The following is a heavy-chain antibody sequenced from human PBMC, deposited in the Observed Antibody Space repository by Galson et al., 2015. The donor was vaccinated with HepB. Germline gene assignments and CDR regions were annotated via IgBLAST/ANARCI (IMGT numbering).Heavy chain of an antibody. D-gene: IGHD3-10*01. Sequence: SLRLSCAASGFTFSSYAMHWVRQAPGKGLEWVAVISYDGSNKYYADSVKGRFTISRDNSKNTLYLQMNSLRAEDTAVYYCAREQGRYYGSGSYVYWGQGTLVTVSS. J-gene: IGHJ4*02. V-gene: IGHV3-30*04. CDR2: ISYDGSNK. CDR3: AREQGRYYGSGSYVY. CDR1: GFTFSSYA.